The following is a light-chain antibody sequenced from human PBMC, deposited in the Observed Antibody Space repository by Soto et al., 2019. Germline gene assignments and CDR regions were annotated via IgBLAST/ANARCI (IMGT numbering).Light chain of an antibody. CDR1: SSDVGGYNY. V-gene: IGLV2-11*01. Sequence: QSALTQPRSVSGSPGQSVTISCTGTSSDVGGYNYVSWYQQHPGKAPKLMIYDVSKRPSGVPDRFSGSKSGNTAYLTISGLQAEDEADYSCCSYAGSYTWVFGGGTKVTVL. CDR2: DVS. J-gene: IGLJ3*02. CDR3: CSYAGSYTWV.